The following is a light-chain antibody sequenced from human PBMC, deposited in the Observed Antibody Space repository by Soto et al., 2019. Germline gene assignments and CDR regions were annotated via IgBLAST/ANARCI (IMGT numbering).Light chain of an antibody. CDR1: STDVGSYNY. V-gene: IGLV2-14*01. CDR3: SSYTSSSTL. Sequence: SVLTQPASVSGSPGQSITISCTGTSTDVGSYNYVSWYQQHPGKAPKLMIYAVRDRPSGISSRFSGSKSGNTASLTISGLQTEDEADYYCSSYTSSSTLFGTGTKVTVL. J-gene: IGLJ1*01. CDR2: AVR.